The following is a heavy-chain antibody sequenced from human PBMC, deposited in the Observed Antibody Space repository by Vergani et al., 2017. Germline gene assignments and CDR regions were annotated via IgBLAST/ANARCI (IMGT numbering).Heavy chain of an antibody. CDR2: IIPILGIA. D-gene: IGHD2-15*01. CDR1: GGTFSSSA. J-gene: IGHJ5*02. Sequence: QVQLVQSGAEVKKPGSSVKVSCKASGGTFSSSAISWVRQAPGQGLEWMGRIIPILGIANYAQKFQGRVTITADKSTSTAYMELSSLRSEDTAVYYCARDPGNCSGGSCYWGGWFDPWGQGTLVTVSS. CDR3: ARDPGNCSGGSCYWGGWFDP. V-gene: IGHV1-69*04.